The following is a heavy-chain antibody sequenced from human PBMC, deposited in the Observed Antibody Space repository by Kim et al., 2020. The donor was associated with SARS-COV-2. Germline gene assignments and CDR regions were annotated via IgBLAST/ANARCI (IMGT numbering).Heavy chain of an antibody. V-gene: IGHV5-10-1*01. CDR2: IDPSDSHT. CDR3: ARRKKQTGEVDF. Sequence: GESLKISCKGSGYNFTTYWITWMRQMPGKGLEWMGRIDPSDSHTKYSPSFQGHVTISSDNSVSTAYLQWNSLKASDTAMFYCARRKKQTGEVDFWGQGTLVTVSS. CDR1: GYNFTTYW. D-gene: IGHD7-27*01. J-gene: IGHJ4*02.